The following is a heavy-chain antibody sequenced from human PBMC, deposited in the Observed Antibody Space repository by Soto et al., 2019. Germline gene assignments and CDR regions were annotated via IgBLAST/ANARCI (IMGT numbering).Heavy chain of an antibody. J-gene: IGHJ4*02. D-gene: IGHD6-13*01. CDR3: ARYRREAVAGYTLDN. CDR2: VYNSGST. V-gene: IGHV4-59*01. CDR1: GGSISSNY. Sequence: SETLSLTCPVSGGSISSNYWTWIRQPPGKGLEWIGYVYNSGSTNYNPSLKSRVTISEDTSKSQFSLKVNSMTAADTAVYYCARYRREAVAGYTLDNWGQGILVTVSS.